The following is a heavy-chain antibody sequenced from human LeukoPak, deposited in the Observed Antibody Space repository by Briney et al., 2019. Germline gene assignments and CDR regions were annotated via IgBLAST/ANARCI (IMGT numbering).Heavy chain of an antibody. CDR1: GFTFIGHG. Sequence: GGSLRLSCAVSGFTFIGHGMQWVRQAPGKGLAWVSRINTDGSGTAYADSVKGRFTTSRDNAKNTLYLQMNSLRAEDTALYYCARELPREVTLDYWGQGTLVTVSS. V-gene: IGHV3-74*01. J-gene: IGHJ4*01. CDR3: ARELPREVTLDY. D-gene: IGHD2-21*02. CDR2: INTDGSGT.